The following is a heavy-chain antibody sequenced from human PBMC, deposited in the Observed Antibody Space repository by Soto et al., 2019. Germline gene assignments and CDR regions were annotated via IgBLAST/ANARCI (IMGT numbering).Heavy chain of an antibody. Sequence: SETLSLTCTVSGGSISSGGYYWSWIRQHPGKGLEWIGYIYYSGSTYYNPSLKSRVTISVDTSKNQFSLKLSSVTAADTAVYYCASVYSSGYYHWFDPWCQGTLVT. D-gene: IGHD3-22*01. CDR1: GGSISSGGYY. V-gene: IGHV4-31*03. CDR2: IYYSGST. J-gene: IGHJ5*02. CDR3: ASVYSSGYYHWFDP.